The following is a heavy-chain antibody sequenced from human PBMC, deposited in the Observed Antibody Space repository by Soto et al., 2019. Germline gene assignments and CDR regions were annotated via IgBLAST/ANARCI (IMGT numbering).Heavy chain of an antibody. Sequence: GWSLRLSCAACVFIFGSYGRHLVRQSPGKGLEWVAVISYDGSNTYYAESVKGRLTISRDNSKNTLYLQMNSRRAEDRAVYYCTKDTLELQSYYYFGIDVWRKGTTVTVS. V-gene: IGHV3-30*18. D-gene: IGHD1-7*01. J-gene: IGHJ6*04. CDR3: TKDTLELQSYYYFGIDV. CDR1: VFIFGSYG. CDR2: ISYDGSNT.